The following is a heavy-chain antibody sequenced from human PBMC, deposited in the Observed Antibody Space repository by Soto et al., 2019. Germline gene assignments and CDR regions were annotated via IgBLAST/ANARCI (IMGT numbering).Heavy chain of an antibody. CDR3: ARQIYDSDTGPNFQYYFDS. CDR2: IDPSDSYT. D-gene: IGHD3-22*01. CDR1: GYSFTSYW. J-gene: IGHJ4*02. Sequence: PGESLKISCKVSGYSFTSYWISWVRQMPGKGLEWMGRIDPSDSYTNYSPSFRGHVTISVTKSITTVFLQWSSLRASDTAMYYCARQIYDSDTGPNFQYYFDSWGQGTPVTVSS. V-gene: IGHV5-10-1*01.